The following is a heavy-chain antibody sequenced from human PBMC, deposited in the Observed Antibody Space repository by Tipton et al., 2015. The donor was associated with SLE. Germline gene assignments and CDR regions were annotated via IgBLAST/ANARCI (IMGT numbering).Heavy chain of an antibody. V-gene: IGHV1-69*01. Sequence: QSGAEVKKPGSSVKVSCKASGGTFSSYAISWVRQAPGQGLEWMGGIIPIFGTANYAQKFQGRVTITADESTSTAYMELSSLRSEDTAVYYCAREARSYCGGDCYNYYGMDVWGQGTTVTVSS. CDR1: GGTFSSYA. D-gene: IGHD2-21*01. CDR2: IIPIFGTA. J-gene: IGHJ6*02. CDR3: AREARSYCGGDCYNYYGMDV.